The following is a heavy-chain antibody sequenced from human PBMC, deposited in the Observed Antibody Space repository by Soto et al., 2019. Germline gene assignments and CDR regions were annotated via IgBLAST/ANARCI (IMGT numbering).Heavy chain of an antibody. D-gene: IGHD1-26*01. CDR1: GGTFSSYS. CDR2: IIPIFGTA. V-gene: IGHV1-69*01. Sequence: QVQLVQSGAEVKKPGSSVKVSCKASGGTFSSYSINWVRQAPGQGLEWMGEIIPIFGTANYAQKFQGRVTITADESTSTAYMELSSLRCEVTAVYYCARDGGRHSGGIDYWGQGTLVTVSS. J-gene: IGHJ4*02. CDR3: ARDGGRHSGGIDY.